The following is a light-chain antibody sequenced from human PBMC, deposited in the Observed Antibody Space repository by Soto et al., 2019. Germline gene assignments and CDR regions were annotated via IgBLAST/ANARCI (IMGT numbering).Light chain of an antibody. V-gene: IGKV3-20*01. CDR1: QTSSSSF. Sequence: EIVLTQSPCTLSLSPGERATLSCRASQTSSSSFLAWYQQKPGQAPRLLIYRASRRAPGIPDRFSGSGSWTDFTLTISRLEPEDFAVYYCHQFGSSPLDTFGPGTKVEIK. CDR3: HQFGSSPLDT. J-gene: IGKJ3*01. CDR2: RAS.